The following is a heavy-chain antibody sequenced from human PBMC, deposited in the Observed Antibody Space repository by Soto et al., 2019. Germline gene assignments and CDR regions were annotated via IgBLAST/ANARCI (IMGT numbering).Heavy chain of an antibody. CDR3: VRDTTNIFTGYLLPEGQPFAH. CDR1: GFIFSSYA. J-gene: IGHJ4*02. Sequence: QIELVESGGTVVQPGRSLRLSCVASGFIFSSYAFHWVRQAPGKGLEWVALISFDEATKYYADAVKGRCVFSRDNAKNTLYLRMDSMRAAHTAVYFCVRDTTNIFTGYLLPEGQPFAHWGRGTLVTVSS. CDR2: ISFDEATK. D-gene: IGHD3-9*01. V-gene: IGHV3-30*09.